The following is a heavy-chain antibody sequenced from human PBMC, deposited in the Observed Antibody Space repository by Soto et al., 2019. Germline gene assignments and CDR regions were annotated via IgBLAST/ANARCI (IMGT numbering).Heavy chain of an antibody. Sequence: GESLKISCEGSGYSFTSYWIGWERQMPGKGLEWMGIIYPGDSDTRYSPSFQGQVTISADKSISTAYLQWSSLKASDTAMYYCARAVDTAMVIDAFDIWGQGTMVTVSS. CDR1: GYSFTSYW. J-gene: IGHJ3*02. D-gene: IGHD5-18*01. CDR2: IYPGDSDT. CDR3: ARAVDTAMVIDAFDI. V-gene: IGHV5-51*01.